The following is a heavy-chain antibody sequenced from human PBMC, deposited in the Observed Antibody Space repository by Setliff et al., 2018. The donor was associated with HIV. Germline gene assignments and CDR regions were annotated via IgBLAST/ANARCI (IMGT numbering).Heavy chain of an antibody. D-gene: IGHD3-22*01. J-gene: IGHJ3*02. V-gene: IGHV4-39*07. CDR3: ARFYYHYDSTNDAFDI. Sequence: SETLSLTCTVSGGSISSSSYYWGWIRQPPGKGLEWIGSIYYSGSTNYNPSLKSRVTISVDTSKNQFSLKLSSVTAADTAVYYCARFYYHYDSTNDAFDIWGQGTMVTVSS. CDR2: IYYSGST. CDR1: GGSISSSSYY.